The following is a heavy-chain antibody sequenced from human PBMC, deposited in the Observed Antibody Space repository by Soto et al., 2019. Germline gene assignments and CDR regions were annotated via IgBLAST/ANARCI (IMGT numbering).Heavy chain of an antibody. CDR3: ARDPFSYSSSWYYYYGMDV. Sequence: SVKVSCKASGGTFSSYAISWVRQAPGQGLEWMGGIIPIFGTANYAQKLQGRVTMTTDTSTSTAYMELRSLRSDDTAVYYCARDPFSYSSSWYYYYGMDVWGQGTTVTVSS. CDR2: IIPIFGTA. CDR1: GGTFSSYA. J-gene: IGHJ6*02. D-gene: IGHD6-13*01. V-gene: IGHV1-69*05.